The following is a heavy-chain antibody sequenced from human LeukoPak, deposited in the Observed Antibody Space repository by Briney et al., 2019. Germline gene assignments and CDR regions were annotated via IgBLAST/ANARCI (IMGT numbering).Heavy chain of an antibody. CDR3: AKDMERFGSGSYFDFVDV. CDR2: ISWNSGSI. D-gene: IGHD3-10*01. J-gene: IGHJ6*04. V-gene: IGHV3-9*01. CDR1: GFTFSSYW. Sequence: GGSLRLSCAASGFTFSSYWMHWVRQAPGKGLVWVSGISWNSGSIGYADSVKGRFTISRDNAKNSLYLQMNSLRAEDTALYYCAKDMERFGSGSYFDFVDVWGKGTTVTVSS.